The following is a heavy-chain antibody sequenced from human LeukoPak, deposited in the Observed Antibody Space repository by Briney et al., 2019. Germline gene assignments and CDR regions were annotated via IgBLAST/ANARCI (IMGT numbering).Heavy chain of an antibody. CDR1: GGSFSGYY. V-gene: IGHV4-34*01. CDR2: INHSGST. Sequence: TSETLSLTCAVYGGSFSGYYWSWIRQPPGKVLEWIGEINHSGSTNYNPSLKRRVTISVDTSKNQFSLKLSSVTAADTAVYYCARGRGYSYGRVLNDYWGQGTLVTVSS. CDR3: ARGRGYSYGRVLNDY. J-gene: IGHJ4*02. D-gene: IGHD5-18*01.